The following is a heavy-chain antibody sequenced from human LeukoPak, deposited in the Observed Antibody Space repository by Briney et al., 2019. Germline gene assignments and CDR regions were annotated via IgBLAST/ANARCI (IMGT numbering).Heavy chain of an antibody. CDR1: GFRFNDYG. CDR2: INSNGAVI. D-gene: IGHD4-17*01. V-gene: IGHV3-48*01. J-gene: IGHJ4*02. CDR3: ARDPDGDYDFDY. Sequence: GGSLRLSCAASGFRFNDYGMNWVRRAPGKGLEWLSHINSNGAVISYADSVKGRFTISRDTAKSSLYLQMNSLKIEDTAIYFCARDPDGDYDFDYWGQGTLVTVSS.